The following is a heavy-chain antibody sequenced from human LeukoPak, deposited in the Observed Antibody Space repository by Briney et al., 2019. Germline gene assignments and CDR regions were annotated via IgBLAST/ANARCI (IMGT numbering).Heavy chain of an antibody. Sequence: GGSLRLSCAASEFSVGSNYMTWVRQAPGKGLEWVSLIYSGGSTYYADSVKGRFTISRDNSKNTLYLQMNSLRAEDTAVYYCARRSAVAGTLDYWGQGTLVTVSS. D-gene: IGHD6-19*01. CDR3: ARRSAVAGTLDY. CDR2: IYSGGST. J-gene: IGHJ4*02. V-gene: IGHV3-66*04. CDR1: EFSVGSNY.